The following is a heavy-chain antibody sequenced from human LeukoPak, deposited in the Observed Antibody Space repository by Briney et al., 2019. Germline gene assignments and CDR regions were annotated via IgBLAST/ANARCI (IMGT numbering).Heavy chain of an antibody. V-gene: IGHV4-34*01. CDR1: GGSFSDYY. CDR3: ARGDIVATMGGYYYYYMDV. CDR2: INHSGST. J-gene: IGHJ6*03. D-gene: IGHD5-12*01. Sequence: PETLSLTCAVYGGSFSDYYWSWIRQPPGKGLEWIGEINHSGSTNYNPSLKSRVTMSVDTSKNQFSLKLSSVTAADTAVYYCARGDIVATMGGYYYYYMDVWGKGTTVTVSS.